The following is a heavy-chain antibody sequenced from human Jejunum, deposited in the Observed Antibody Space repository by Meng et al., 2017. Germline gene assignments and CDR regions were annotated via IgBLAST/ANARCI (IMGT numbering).Heavy chain of an antibody. CDR3: ARGVLERYFDY. CDR1: GDFTSSSDR. J-gene: IGHJ4*02. V-gene: IGHV4-4*03. CDR2: VWHSGAT. D-gene: IGHD3-10*01. Sequence: GPGLVKHPGTLSLHFAVSGDFTSSSDRWTWVRQAPGRGLEWIGEVWHSGATYYNPSLESRLNISIETSNNRFSLELSSATAADTAVYYCARGVLERYFDYWGQGALVTVSS.